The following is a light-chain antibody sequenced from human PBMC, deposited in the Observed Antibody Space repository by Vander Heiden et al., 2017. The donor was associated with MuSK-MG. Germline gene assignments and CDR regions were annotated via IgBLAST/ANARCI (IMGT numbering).Light chain of an antibody. V-gene: IGKV3-15*01. CDR2: AGS. Sequence: EIVMTQSPTTLSVSAGESATPSCRARQRVGSKLAWYQQNPGQSPRLVIYAGSTRATGIPVRFSGSGSGTEFTLTISRLQSEDLAVYSCHQYNSWPGTFGQGTKLEIK. J-gene: IGKJ2*01. CDR1: QRVGSK. CDR3: HQYNSWPGT.